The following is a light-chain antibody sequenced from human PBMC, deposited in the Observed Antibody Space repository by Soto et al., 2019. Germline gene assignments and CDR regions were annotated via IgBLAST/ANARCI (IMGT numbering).Light chain of an antibody. V-gene: IGKV3-20*01. CDR1: QSVSANY. CDR3: QQECLGIT. Sequence: ESLLTKTPGTLSLSPGERATLSCRASQSVSANYLAWYQQKPGQAPRLLIYGASSRATGIPDRFSGSGSGTDFTLTIIRLEHEDFAVYYCQQECLGITFGQGARLEI. CDR2: GAS. J-gene: IGKJ5*01.